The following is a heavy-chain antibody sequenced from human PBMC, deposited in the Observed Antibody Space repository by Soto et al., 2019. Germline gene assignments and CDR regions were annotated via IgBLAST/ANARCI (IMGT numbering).Heavy chain of an antibody. Sequence: QVQLVESGGGVVQPGRSLRLSCAASGFTFSSYGMHWVRQAPGKGLEWVAVIWYDGSNKYYADSVKGRFTISRDNSKNTLYLQMNSLRADVTAVYYCARDRRGYSYGFDAFDIWGQGTMVTVSS. D-gene: IGHD5-18*01. J-gene: IGHJ3*02. CDR2: IWYDGSNK. V-gene: IGHV3-33*01. CDR1: GFTFSSYG. CDR3: ARDRRGYSYGFDAFDI.